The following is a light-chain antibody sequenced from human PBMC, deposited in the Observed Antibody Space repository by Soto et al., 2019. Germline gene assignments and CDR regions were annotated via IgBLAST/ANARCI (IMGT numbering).Light chain of an antibody. CDR3: QQYCSAPPT. CDR2: WAS. J-gene: IGKJ1*01. V-gene: IGKV4-1*01. CDR1: QSVLYSSNNKNC. Sequence: DIVMTQSPDSLSVSLGERATINCKSSQSVLYSSNNKNCLAWYQQKPGQPLKLLIYWASTRESGVPDRFSGSGSGTDVTLTISRLQAEDVAVYYCQQYCSAPPTVGQGPKVEIK.